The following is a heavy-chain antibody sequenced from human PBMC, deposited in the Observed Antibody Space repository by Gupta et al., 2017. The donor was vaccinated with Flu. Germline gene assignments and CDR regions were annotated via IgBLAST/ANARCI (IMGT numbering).Heavy chain of an antibody. V-gene: IGHV1-18*01. D-gene: IGHD3-16*01. J-gene: IGHJ6*02. CDR3: GSMSRAGGYGMDG. CDR1: GYTFTNYV. CDR2: VTPYTGDT. Sequence: QDQLVQSGSEVRKTGASVKVSCQASGYTFTNYVISWVRQAPGQGLEWIGRVTPYTGDTKYPQKVQDNVTITADTSTDTADMELRSLESDDTAVYYCGSMSRAGGYGMDGGGQGTTVIVS.